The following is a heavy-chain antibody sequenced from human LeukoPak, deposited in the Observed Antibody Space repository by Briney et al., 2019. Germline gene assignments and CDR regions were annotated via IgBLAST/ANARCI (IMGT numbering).Heavy chain of an antibody. J-gene: IGHJ4*02. V-gene: IGHV4-38-2*02. Sequence: SETLSLTCTVSGYSISSGYYWGWIRQPPGKGLEWIGSIYHSGSTYYNPSLKSRVTISVDTSKNQFSLKLSSVTAADTAVYYCARDFRGYSYGTDYWGQGPLVTVSS. D-gene: IGHD5-18*01. CDR3: ARDFRGYSYGTDY. CDR2: IYHSGST. CDR1: GYSISSGYY.